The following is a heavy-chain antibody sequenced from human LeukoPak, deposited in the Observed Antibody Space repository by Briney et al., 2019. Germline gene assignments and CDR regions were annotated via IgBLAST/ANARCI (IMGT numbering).Heavy chain of an antibody. D-gene: IGHD6-13*01. Sequence: GGSLRLSCAASGFTVSSSYMTWVRQAPGKGLERVSVLYSGGTTYYADSVKGRFIISRDNSKNTLFLQMNSLRAEDTAVYYCARGVAAAGTTLDYWGQGTLVTVSS. CDR2: LYSGGTT. CDR1: GFTVSSSY. CDR3: ARGVAAAGTTLDY. V-gene: IGHV3-66*01. J-gene: IGHJ4*02.